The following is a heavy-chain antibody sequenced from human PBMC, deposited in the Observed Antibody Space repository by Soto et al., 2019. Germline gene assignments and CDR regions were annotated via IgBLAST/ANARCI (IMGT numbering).Heavy chain of an antibody. D-gene: IGHD3-16*01. CDR1: GYTFTSYA. J-gene: IGHJ5*02. V-gene: IGHV1-3*01. CDR2: INAGNGNT. Sequence: GASVKVSCKASGYTFTSYAIHWVRQAPGQRLEWMGWINAGNGNTKYSQKFQGRVIITRDTSAGTAYLQWSSLKASDTAMYYCARLLGFRYWFDPWGQGTLVTVSS. CDR3: ARLLGFRYWFDP.